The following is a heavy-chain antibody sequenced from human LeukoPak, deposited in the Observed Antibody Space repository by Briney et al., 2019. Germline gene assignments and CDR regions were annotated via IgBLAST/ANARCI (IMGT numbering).Heavy chain of an antibody. CDR1: GGSISSSSYY. CDR2: NYYSGST. D-gene: IGHD6-13*01. V-gene: IGHV4-39*01. Sequence: SETLSLTXTVSGGSISSSSYYWGWIRQPPGKGLEGIGSNYYSGSTYYNPSLKSRATIPVDTSKTQHPLKLNSVTAAQTTQHYSSRHGIAGGNFQHGGQGTLVTVSS. CDR3: SRHGIAGGNFQH. J-gene: IGHJ1*01.